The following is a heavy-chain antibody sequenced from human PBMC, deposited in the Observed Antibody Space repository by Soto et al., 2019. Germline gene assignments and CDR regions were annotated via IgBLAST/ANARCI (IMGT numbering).Heavy chain of an antibody. V-gene: IGHV2-5*02. J-gene: IGHJ6*02. CDR1: GFSLTTRGVG. CDR3: AHIKGVLQGVAYYHNGMDV. Sequence: QITLKESGPTLVRPTQTLTLTCSFSGFSLTTRGVGVSWIRQPPGKALEWLALIYWDNDKRYSPSLKDRLTTTKETSKNQVVLTMTNVNPVDTATYSCAHIKGVLQGVAYYHNGMDVWGPGNTVTVSS. CDR2: IYWDNDK. D-gene: IGHD3-10*01.